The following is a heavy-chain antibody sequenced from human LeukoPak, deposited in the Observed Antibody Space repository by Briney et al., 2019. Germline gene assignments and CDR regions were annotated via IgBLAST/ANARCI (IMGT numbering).Heavy chain of an antibody. D-gene: IGHD3-9*01. CDR3: ASDQASDTFTIPFGC. CDR2: IKQDGSET. V-gene: IGHV3-7*01. CDR1: GFTFSNFW. J-gene: IGHJ4*02. Sequence: GGSLRLSCAASGFTFSNFWISWVRQAPGKGLEWVAHIKQDGSETHYVASVKGRFTISRDNTKNSLYLQMNRLRAEDTAVYYCASDQASDTFTIPFGCWGQGTLVTVSS.